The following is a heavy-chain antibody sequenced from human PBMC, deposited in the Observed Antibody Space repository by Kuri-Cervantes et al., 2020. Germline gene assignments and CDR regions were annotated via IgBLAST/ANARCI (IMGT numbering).Heavy chain of an antibody. CDR1: GFSFKNYR. J-gene: IGHJ4*02. Sequence: GESLKISCAASGFSFKNYRMNWVRQAPGKGPEWVSSISTFSNYISYADSVKGRFTISRDNSKNTLYLQMNSLRAEDTAVYYCAKVHSRLAAAGTTYFDYWGQGTLVTVSS. D-gene: IGHD6-13*01. CDR3: AKVHSRLAAAGTTYFDY. V-gene: IGHV3-21*04. CDR2: ISTFSNYI.